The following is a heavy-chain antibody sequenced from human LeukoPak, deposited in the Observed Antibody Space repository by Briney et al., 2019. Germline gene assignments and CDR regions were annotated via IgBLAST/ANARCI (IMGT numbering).Heavy chain of an antibody. Sequence: PSGTLSLTCAVSGDSISSTNWWSWVRQPPGKGLEWIGEVYHSGSTNYSPSLQSRVTMSVDTSKNLFSLKLNSVTAADTAVYYCARSGTYTGRYFQHWGQGTLVTVSS. CDR1: GDSISSTNW. CDR3: ARSGTYTGRYFQH. CDR2: VYHSGST. J-gene: IGHJ1*01. D-gene: IGHD1-26*01. V-gene: IGHV4-4*02.